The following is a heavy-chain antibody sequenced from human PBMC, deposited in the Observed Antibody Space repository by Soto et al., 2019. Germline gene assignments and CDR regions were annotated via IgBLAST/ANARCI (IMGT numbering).Heavy chain of an antibody. V-gene: IGHV3-9*01. J-gene: IGHJ4*01. CDR1: GFTFDDYA. CDR2: ISWNSGSI. Sequence: GGSLRLSCAASGFTFDDYAMHWVRQAPGKGLEWVSGISWNSGSIGYADSVRGRSTISRDDSKNIVYLQMHSLGAEDTAMYYCAKGQGYYYDATGYTFDYLGHGTLVTVSS. CDR3: AKGQGYYYDATGYTFDY. D-gene: IGHD3-22*01.